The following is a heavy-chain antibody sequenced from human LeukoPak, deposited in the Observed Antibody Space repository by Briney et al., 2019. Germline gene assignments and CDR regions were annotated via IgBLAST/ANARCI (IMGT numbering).Heavy chain of an antibody. CDR1: GGTFSSYA. Sequence: SVKVSCKASGGTFSSYAISWVRQAPGQGLEWMGGIIPIFGTANYAQKFQGRVTITADESTSTAYMELSSLRSEDTAVYYCASFTLNYYYYGMDVWGQGTTVTVSS. V-gene: IGHV1-69*13. J-gene: IGHJ6*02. CDR2: IIPIFGTA. CDR3: ASFTLNYYYYGMDV.